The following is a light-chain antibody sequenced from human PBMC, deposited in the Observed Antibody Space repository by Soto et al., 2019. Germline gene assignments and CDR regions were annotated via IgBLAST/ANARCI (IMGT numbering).Light chain of an antibody. CDR2: GAS. CDR1: QYINSN. J-gene: IGKJ1*01. Sequence: EIVMTQSPATLSVSPGDRVTLSCWASQYINSNVAWYQQKRGQAPRILIYGASTRYTGIPARFSGSGSGTDFTLTISRLEPEDFAVYYCQQYGSSPRTFGQGTKVEIK. CDR3: QQYGSSPRT. V-gene: IGKV3-15*01.